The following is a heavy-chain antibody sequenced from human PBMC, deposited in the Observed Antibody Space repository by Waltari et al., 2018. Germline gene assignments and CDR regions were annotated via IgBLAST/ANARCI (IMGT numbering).Heavy chain of an antibody. CDR3: TRGGRSDNSRYFSDF. J-gene: IGHJ4*02. CDR1: GFTFTDYT. CDR2: IRSKAYGGAT. V-gene: IGHV3-49*03. D-gene: IGHD3-22*01. Sequence: LVQPGQSLRLSCTASGFTFTDYTIRWFPRAPWKGLEWVAFIRSKAYGGATEYAASVEGRFTISRDDSRTIAYLQMNSLKTEDTAIYYCTRGGRSDNSRYFSDFWGQGTLVTVSS.